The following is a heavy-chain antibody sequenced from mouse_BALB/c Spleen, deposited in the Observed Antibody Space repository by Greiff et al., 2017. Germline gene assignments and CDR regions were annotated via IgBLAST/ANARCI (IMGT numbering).Heavy chain of an antibody. D-gene: IGHD4-1*01. CDR2: FYPGSGSI. V-gene: IGHV1-62-2*01. J-gene: IGHJ4*01. CDR1: GYTFTEYI. Sequence: VKLMESGAGLVKPGASVKLSCKASGYTFTEYIIHWVKQRSGQGLEWIGWFYPGSGSIKYNEKFKDKATLTADKSSSTVYMELSRLTSEDSAVYFCARHANWDWAMDYWGQGTSVTVSS. CDR3: ARHANWDWAMDY.